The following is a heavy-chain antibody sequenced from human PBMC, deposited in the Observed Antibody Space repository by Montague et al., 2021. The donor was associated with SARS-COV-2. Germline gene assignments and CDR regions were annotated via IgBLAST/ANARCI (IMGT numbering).Heavy chain of an antibody. CDR3: ARGGEIDVWAPFGH. J-gene: IGHJ4*02. CDR1: GFTFSRNS. Sequence: SMRISCATSGFTFSRNSMNWVRQAPGKGLEWVSTISSDTLHTFYAESVKGRFTISRDNAKNELYLQMNSLRAEDMAVYYCARGGEIDVWAPFGHWGQGTLVTVSS. D-gene: IGHD3-16*01. CDR2: ISSDTLHT. V-gene: IGHV3-21*01.